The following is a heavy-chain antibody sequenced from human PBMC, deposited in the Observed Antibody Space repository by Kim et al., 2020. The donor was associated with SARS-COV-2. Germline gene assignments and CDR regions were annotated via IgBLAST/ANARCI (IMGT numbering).Heavy chain of an antibody. D-gene: IGHD3-3*01. V-gene: IGHV3-23*01. J-gene: IGHJ6*02. CDR1: GFTFSNYA. CDR2: TSSSGGST. Sequence: GGSLRLSCVASGFTFSNYAMSWVRQAPGKGLDWVPGTSSSGGSTYYAASMKDRFTISRDNSKNTLYLQINRLRAEDTAVYYCARDLRFLEWFYAMDVWGQGTTVTVSS. CDR3: ARDLRFLEWFYAMDV.